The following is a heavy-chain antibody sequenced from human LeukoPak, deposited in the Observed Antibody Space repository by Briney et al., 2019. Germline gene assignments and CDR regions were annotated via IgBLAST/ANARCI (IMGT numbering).Heavy chain of an antibody. D-gene: IGHD2-2*01. CDR1: GGTFSSYA. Sequence: ASVKVSCKASGGTFSSYAISWVRQAPGQGLEWMGRIIPILGIANYAQKSQGRVTITADKSTSTAYMELSSLRSEDTAVYYCARETRVIGVVVPAAMRHEHLGNYYYYGMDVWGQGTTVTVSS. CDR3: ARETRVIGVVVPAAMRHEHLGNYYYYGMDV. V-gene: IGHV1-69*04. CDR2: IIPILGIA. J-gene: IGHJ6*02.